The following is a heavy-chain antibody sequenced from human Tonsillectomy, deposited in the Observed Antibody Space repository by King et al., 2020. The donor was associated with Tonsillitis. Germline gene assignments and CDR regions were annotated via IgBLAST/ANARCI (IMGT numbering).Heavy chain of an antibody. CDR1: GFTFSGYG. CDR3: AKVTDYYDIRGFFDL. D-gene: IGHD3-22*01. J-gene: IGHJ2*01. Sequence: VQLVESGGGVVQPGGSLRLSCAASGFTFSGYGMHWVRQAPGKGLEWVAVISYDGSNRYFADSVKGRFIISRDNSRNTLYLQLNSLRVEDTAVYYCAKVTDYYDIRGFFDLWGRGTLVAVSS. V-gene: IGHV3-30*18. CDR2: ISYDGSNR.